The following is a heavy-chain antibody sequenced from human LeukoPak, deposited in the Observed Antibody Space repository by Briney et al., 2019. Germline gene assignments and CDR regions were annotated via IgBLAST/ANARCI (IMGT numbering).Heavy chain of an antibody. V-gene: IGHV3-21*01. Sequence: GGSLRLSCAASGFTFSSYTMHWVRQAPGKGLEWVAFISTSSSYIYYADSVKGRFTISRDNAKKSLYLQMNSLRAEDTAVYYCARGGSGWYEGDYWGQGTLVTVSS. CDR2: ISTSSSYI. D-gene: IGHD6-19*01. CDR1: GFTFSSYT. J-gene: IGHJ4*02. CDR3: ARGGSGWYEGDY.